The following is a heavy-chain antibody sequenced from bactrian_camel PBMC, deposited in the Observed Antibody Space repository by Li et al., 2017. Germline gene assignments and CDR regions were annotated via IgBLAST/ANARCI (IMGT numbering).Heavy chain of an antibody. J-gene: IGHJ4*01. CDR3: ARRLRTHITYWELPTSYEY. V-gene: IGHV3S55*01. Sequence: HVQLVESGGGSVPVGGSLRLSCTASGLTFDDSDMGWFRQAPGKEREGVATFDSDGDTSYGDSAKGRFTVSLDSANNTLYLQMNSLKSEDSGMYFCARRLRTHITYWELPTSYEYWGQGTQVTVS. CDR2: FDSDGDT. CDR1: GLTFDDSD. D-gene: IGHD1*01.